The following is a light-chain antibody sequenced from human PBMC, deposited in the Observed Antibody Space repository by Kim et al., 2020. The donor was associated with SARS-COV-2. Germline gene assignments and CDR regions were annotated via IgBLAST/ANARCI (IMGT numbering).Light chain of an antibody. J-gene: IGLJ1*01. Sequence: LGQTVRITGQGDSLRSYYASWYQQKPGQAPVLVIYGKNNRPSGIPDRFSGSSSGNTASLTITGAQAEDEADYYCNSRDSSGNLYVFGTGTKVTVL. CDR1: SLRSYY. V-gene: IGLV3-19*01. CDR2: GKN. CDR3: NSRDSSGNLYV.